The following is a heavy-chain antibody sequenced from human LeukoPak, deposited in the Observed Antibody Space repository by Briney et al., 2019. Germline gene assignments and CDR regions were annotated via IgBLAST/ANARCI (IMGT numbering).Heavy chain of an antibody. J-gene: IGHJ3*02. CDR1: GDSTSSGGYY. V-gene: IGHV4-31*03. D-gene: IGHD3-10*01. CDR3: ARGSSWSAFDI. Sequence: SQTLSLTCTVSGDSTSSGGYYWSWIRQHPGKGLEWIGYIYYSGSTYYNPSLKSRVTVSVDTSKNQFSLKLSSVTAADTAVYYCARGSSWSAFDIWGQGTMVTVSS. CDR2: IYYSGST.